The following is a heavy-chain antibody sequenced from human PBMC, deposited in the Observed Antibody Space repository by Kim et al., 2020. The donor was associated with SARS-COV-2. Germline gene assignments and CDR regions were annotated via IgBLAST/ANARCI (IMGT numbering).Heavy chain of an antibody. V-gene: IGHV4-59*01. Sequence: SETLSLTCTVSGGSISSYYWSWIRQPPGKGLEWIGYIYYSGSTNYNPSLKSRVTISVDTSKNQFSLKLSSVTAADTAVYYCARDDDSHWRSGALGYWGQGTLVTVSS. D-gene: IGHD2-8*02. CDR1: GGSISSYY. CDR2: IYYSGST. J-gene: IGHJ4*02. CDR3: ARDDDSHWRSGALGY.